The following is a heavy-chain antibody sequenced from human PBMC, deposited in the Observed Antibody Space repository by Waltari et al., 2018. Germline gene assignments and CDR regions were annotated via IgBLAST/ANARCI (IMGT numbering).Heavy chain of an antibody. CDR3: ARASTAIFGVVITGYNI. CDR1: GDSIMKNNYH. D-gene: IGHD3-3*01. J-gene: IGHJ3*01. V-gene: IGHV4-39*07. Sequence: QLQESGSGLVKPSETVSLTCSVSGDSIMKNNYHWGWIRQPPGKGQEWIGSIYNSGTTYYNPSLKSRVTISLDASRNQFSLRLSSVTAADTAVYYCARASTAIFGVVITGYNIWGQGTVVTVSS. CDR2: IYNSGTT.